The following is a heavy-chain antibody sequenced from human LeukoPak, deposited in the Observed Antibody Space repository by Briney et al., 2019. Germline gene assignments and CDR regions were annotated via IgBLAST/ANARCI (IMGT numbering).Heavy chain of an antibody. CDR1: GGTFSSYA. Sequence: SVKVSCKASGGTFSSYAIGWVRQAPGQGLEWMGRIIPILGIANYAQKFQGRVTITADKSTSTAYMELSSLRSEDTAVYYCARAAYCGGDCYDNWFDPWGQGTLVTVSS. CDR2: IIPILGIA. CDR3: ARAAYCGGDCYDNWFDP. V-gene: IGHV1-69*04. D-gene: IGHD2-21*02. J-gene: IGHJ5*02.